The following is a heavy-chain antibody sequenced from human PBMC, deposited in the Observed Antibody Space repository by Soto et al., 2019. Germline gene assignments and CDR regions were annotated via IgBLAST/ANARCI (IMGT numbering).Heavy chain of an antibody. Sequence: QVQLVESGGGVVQPGRSLRLSCAASGFTFSSYAMHWVRQAPGKGLEWVAVISYDGSNKYYADSVKGRFTISRDNSKNTVYLEMKSLSADDTAVYYCVGGSGSSRPNWFDHWGQGTLVSGSS. CDR1: GFTFSSYA. D-gene: IGHD6-13*01. CDR2: ISYDGSNK. J-gene: IGHJ5*02. V-gene: IGHV3-30*14. CDR3: VGGSGSSRPNWFDH.